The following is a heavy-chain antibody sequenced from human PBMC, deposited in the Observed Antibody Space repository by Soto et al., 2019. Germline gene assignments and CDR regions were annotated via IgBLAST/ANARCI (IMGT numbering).Heavy chain of an antibody. D-gene: IGHD2-15*01. CDR1: GYSFASYG. CDR2: ISPYNGKT. Sequence: ASVKVSCKASGYSFASYGITWVRQAPGEGLEWMGWISPYNGKTNFAQSLQGRVTMTTDTSTSTAYMELRSLRSDDTAVYYCARDPYCSVGSCYSFDYWGQGTLVTVSS. CDR3: ARDPYCSVGSCYSFDY. V-gene: IGHV1-18*01. J-gene: IGHJ4*02.